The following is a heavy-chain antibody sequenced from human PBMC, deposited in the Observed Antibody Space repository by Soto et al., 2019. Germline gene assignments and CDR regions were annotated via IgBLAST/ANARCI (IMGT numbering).Heavy chain of an antibody. V-gene: IGHV3-23*01. CDR2: ITGSGGST. CDR1: GFTFNSYA. Sequence: GGSLRLSCAASGFTFNSYAMTWVRQAPGKGLEWVSAITGSGGSTYYADSVKGRFTISRDNSKNTLYLQMNSLRAEDTAVYYCAKARPHYYDSSGYLYYFDYWGRGTLVTVSS. D-gene: IGHD3-22*01. CDR3: AKARPHYYDSSGYLYYFDY. J-gene: IGHJ4*02.